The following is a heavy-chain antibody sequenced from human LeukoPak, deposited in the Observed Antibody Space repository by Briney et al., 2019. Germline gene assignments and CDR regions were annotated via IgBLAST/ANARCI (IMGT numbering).Heavy chain of an antibody. CDR1: GFTFSSYG. J-gene: IGHJ4*02. Sequence: GGSLRLSCAASGFTFSSYGMHWVRQAPGKGLEWVAFIRYDGSNKYYADSVKGRFTISRDNSKNTLYLQMNSLRAEDTAVYYCAKDEDVWGSYRGFDYWGQGTLVTVSS. V-gene: IGHV3-30*02. CDR3: AKDEDVWGSYRGFDY. CDR2: IRYDGSNK. D-gene: IGHD3-16*02.